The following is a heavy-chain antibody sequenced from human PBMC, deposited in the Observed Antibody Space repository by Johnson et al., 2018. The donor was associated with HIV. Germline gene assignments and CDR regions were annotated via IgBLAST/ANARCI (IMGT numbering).Heavy chain of an antibody. CDR2: TRSDASNK. D-gene: IGHD5-12*01. V-gene: IGHV3-30*02. J-gene: IGHJ3*02. CDR3: AKDLVATLQGPWGATNAFDI. Sequence: VQLVESGGGVVRPGGSLRLSCAASGFTFDDYGMSWVRQAPGKGLEWVAFTRSDASNKYYADSVKGRFTISRDNSKTTLYLQMNSLRVEDTAVYYCAKDLVATLQGPWGATNAFDIWCQGTMVTVSA. CDR1: GFTFDDYG.